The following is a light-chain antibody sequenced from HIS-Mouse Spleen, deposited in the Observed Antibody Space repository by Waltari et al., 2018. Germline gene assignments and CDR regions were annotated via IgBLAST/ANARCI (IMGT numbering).Light chain of an antibody. CDR1: NIGSKS. V-gene: IGLV3-21*03. J-gene: IGLJ2*01. CDR3: QVWDSSSDHVV. Sequence: SYVLTQPPSVSVAPGKTARITCGGNNIGSKSVHWYQQKPGPAPVLVVYDDSARPSGIPGRFSGSNSGNTATLTISRVEAGDEADYYCQVWDSSSDHVVFGGGTKLTVL. CDR2: DDS.